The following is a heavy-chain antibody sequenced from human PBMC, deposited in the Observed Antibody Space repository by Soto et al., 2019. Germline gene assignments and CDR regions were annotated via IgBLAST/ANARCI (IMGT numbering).Heavy chain of an antibody. D-gene: IGHD1-1*01. CDR2: ISYDGSNK. CDR1: GFTFSSYA. Sequence: QVQLVESGGGVVQPGRSLRLSCAASGFTFSSYAMHWVRQAPGKGLEWVAVISYDGSNKYYADSVKGRFTISRDNSKNTLYLQMNSLRAEDTAVYYCARVKGTRVYFDYWGQGTLVTVSS. CDR3: ARVKGTRVYFDY. V-gene: IGHV3-30-3*01. J-gene: IGHJ4*02.